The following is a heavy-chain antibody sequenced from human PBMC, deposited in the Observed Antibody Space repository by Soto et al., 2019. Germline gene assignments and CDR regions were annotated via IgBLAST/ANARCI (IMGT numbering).Heavy chain of an antibody. CDR3: AKVAFRWNYYDSSGPSMDV. D-gene: IGHD3-22*01. V-gene: IGHV3-30*18. Sequence: GGSLRLSCAASGFTFSSYGMHWVRQAPGKGLEWVAVISYDGSNKYYADSVKGRFTISRDNSKNTLYLQMNSLRAEDTAVYYCAKVAFRWNYYDSSGPSMDVWGQGTTVTVSS. J-gene: IGHJ6*02. CDR2: ISYDGSNK. CDR1: GFTFSSYG.